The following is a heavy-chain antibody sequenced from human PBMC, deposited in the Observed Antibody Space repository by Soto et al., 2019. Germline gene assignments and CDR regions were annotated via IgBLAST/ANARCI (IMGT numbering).Heavy chain of an antibody. D-gene: IGHD5-12*01. CDR1: GFTFDDYA. J-gene: IGHJ3*02. Sequence: EVQLVESGGGLVQPGRSLRLSCAASGFTFDDYAMHWVRQAPGKGLEWVSGIRWNSGSIGYADSVKGRFTISRDNAKNSLYLQINSLRAEDTAFYYCAKDSYSGYDGVFAFDIWGQGTMVTVSS. V-gene: IGHV3-9*01. CDR2: IRWNSGSI. CDR3: AKDSYSGYDGVFAFDI.